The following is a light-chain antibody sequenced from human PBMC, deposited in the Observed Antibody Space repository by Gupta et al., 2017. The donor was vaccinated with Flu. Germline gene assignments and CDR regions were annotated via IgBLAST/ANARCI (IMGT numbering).Light chain of an antibody. V-gene: IGKV3-20*01. CDR2: GAA. CDR3: QQYGSSHPMYT. J-gene: IGKJ2*01. Sequence: ATLSCRARQSVSSSYLAWYQQKPGQAPRLLIYGAASSATGIPDRFSGSGSGTDFSLIISRLEPEDVAVYYCQQYGSSHPMYTFGQGTKLEIK. CDR1: QSVSSSY.